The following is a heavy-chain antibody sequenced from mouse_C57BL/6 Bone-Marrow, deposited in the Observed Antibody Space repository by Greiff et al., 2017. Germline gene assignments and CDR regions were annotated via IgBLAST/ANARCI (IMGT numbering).Heavy chain of an antibody. J-gene: IGHJ3*01. CDR3: ARFGDYDGFAY. V-gene: IGHV1-63*01. CDR2: IYPGGGYT. D-gene: IGHD2-4*01. Sequence: VQGVESGAELVRPGTSVKMSCKASGYTFTNYWIGWAKQRPGHGLEWIGDIYPGGGYTNYNEKFKGKATLTADKSSSTAYMQFSSLTSEDSAIYYCARFGDYDGFAYWGQGTLVTVSA. CDR1: GYTFTNYW.